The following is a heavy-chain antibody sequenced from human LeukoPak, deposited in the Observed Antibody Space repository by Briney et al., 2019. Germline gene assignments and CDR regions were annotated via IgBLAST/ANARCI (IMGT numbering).Heavy chain of an antibody. V-gene: IGHV4-59*01. CDR3: ARDGLWPYYFDH. J-gene: IGHJ4*02. Sequence: PSETLSLTCTVSGGSISSYYWNWIRQPPGKGLEWIGCIYYSGSTNYNPSLKSRVSISVDTSKNQFSLKLSSVTAADTAVYYCARDGLWPYYFDHWGQGTLVTVSS. D-gene: IGHD3-10*01. CDR1: GGSISSYY. CDR2: IYYSGST.